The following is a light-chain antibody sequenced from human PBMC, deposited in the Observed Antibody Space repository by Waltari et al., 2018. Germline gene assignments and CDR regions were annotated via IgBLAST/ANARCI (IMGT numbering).Light chain of an antibody. CDR1: VCAVGGYNF. Sequence: QAALTQPRSVCGSPAQPVTITSTGTVCAVGGYNFVSWYQQHPGKAPKLMIYDVTKRPSGVPDRFSGSKSGNTASLTISGLQAEDEADYYCCSYAGTNILGIFGGGTKLTVL. V-gene: IGLV2-11*02. J-gene: IGLJ2*01. CDR3: CSYAGTNILGI. CDR2: DVT.